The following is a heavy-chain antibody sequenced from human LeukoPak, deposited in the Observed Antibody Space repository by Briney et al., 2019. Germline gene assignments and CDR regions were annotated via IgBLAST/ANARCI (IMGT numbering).Heavy chain of an antibody. Sequence: SETLSLTCTVTGGSISSSYYWGWIRQPPGEGLEWIGNIYYSGSTHYSPSLKSRVTISVDTSKSQFSLKLSSVTAADTAVYYCARLNFGDPSYWGQGVLVTVSS. D-gene: IGHD2-21*02. J-gene: IGHJ4*02. CDR2: IYYSGST. CDR1: GGSISSSYY. CDR3: ARLNFGDPSY. V-gene: IGHV4-39*01.